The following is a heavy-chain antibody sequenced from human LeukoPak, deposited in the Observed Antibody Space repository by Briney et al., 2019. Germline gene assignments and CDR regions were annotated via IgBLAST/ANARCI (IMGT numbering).Heavy chain of an antibody. D-gene: IGHD4-17*01. Sequence: GASVKVSCKASGYTFTSYGISWVRQAPGQGLEWMGWSSAYNGNTNYAQKLQGRVTMTTDTSTSTAYMELRSLRSDDTAVYYCARGGAFGGNTVTTSHYYYYYMDVWGKGTTFTVSS. CDR1: GYTFTSYG. V-gene: IGHV1-18*01. J-gene: IGHJ6*03. CDR3: ARGGAFGGNTVTTSHYYYYYMDV. CDR2: SSAYNGNT.